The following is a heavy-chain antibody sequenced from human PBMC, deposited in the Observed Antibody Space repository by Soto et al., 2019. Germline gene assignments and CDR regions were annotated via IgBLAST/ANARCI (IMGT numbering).Heavy chain of an antibody. D-gene: IGHD5-18*01. J-gene: IGHJ6*02. CDR2: IIPIFGTA. CDR1: GGTFSSYA. CDR3: ARVAGLGGTAIRYYYYGMDV. V-gene: IGHV1-69*01. Sequence: QVQLVQSRAEVKKPGSSVKVSCKASGGTFSSYAISWVRQAPGQGLEWMGGIIPIFGTANYAQKFQGRVTITADESTSTAYMELSSLRSEDTAVYYCARVAGLGGTAIRYYYYGMDVWGQGTTVTVSS.